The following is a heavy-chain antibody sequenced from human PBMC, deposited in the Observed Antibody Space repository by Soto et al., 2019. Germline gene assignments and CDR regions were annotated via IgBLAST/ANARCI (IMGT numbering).Heavy chain of an antibody. CDR3: ARGQRFSDWFDP. D-gene: IGHD3-3*01. V-gene: IGHV4-4*07. Sequence: SETMCLTCIVSGGSMSNYDWTWIRQPAGKGLEWIGRVYSSGGTHYNPSLKSRVTISLDTSKNQFSLRLVSVTAADTAMYYCARGQRFSDWFDPWGQGTLVTVSS. J-gene: IGHJ5*02. CDR2: VYSSGGT. CDR1: GGSMSNYD.